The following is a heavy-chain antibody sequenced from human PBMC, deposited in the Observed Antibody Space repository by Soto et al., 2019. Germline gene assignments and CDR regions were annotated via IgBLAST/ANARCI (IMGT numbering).Heavy chain of an antibody. D-gene: IGHD2-2*01. V-gene: IGHV1-69*02. CDR3: SIGSWSAETFDV. J-gene: IGHJ3*01. Sequence: QVHLMQSGAEVKKPGSSVKVSCKAAGGTFNTYTLIWVRQAPGHGLEWMGRIIPMLTVTNSAQKFQGRLTLTAHKSTRTAFMELTSLRSDDTAVYYCSIGSWSAETFDVWGQGTMVTVSS. CDR1: GGTFNTYT. CDR2: IIPMLTVT.